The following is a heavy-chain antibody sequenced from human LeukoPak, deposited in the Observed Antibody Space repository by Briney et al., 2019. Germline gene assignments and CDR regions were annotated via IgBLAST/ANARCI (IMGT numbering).Heavy chain of an antibody. D-gene: IGHD6-19*01. CDR1: GFTFSSYS. CDR2: ISSSSSTI. Sequence: GGSLRLSCAASGFTFSSYSMNWVRQAPGKGLEWVSYISSSSSTIYYADSVKGRFTISRDNAKNSLYLQMNSLRAEDTAVYYCAREGIAVAGCPYYWGQGTLVTVSS. V-gene: IGHV3-48*01. CDR3: AREGIAVAGCPYY. J-gene: IGHJ4*02.